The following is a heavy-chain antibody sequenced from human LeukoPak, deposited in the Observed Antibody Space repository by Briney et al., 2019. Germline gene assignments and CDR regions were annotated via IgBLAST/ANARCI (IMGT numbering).Heavy chain of an antibody. J-gene: IGHJ6*02. CDR1: GYTFTGYY. V-gene: IGHV1-2*02. CDR3: ARPASVTSGRYGMDV. D-gene: IGHD6-19*01. CDR2: INPNSGGT. Sequence: ASVKVSCKASGYTFTGYYMHWVRQAPGQGLEWMGWINPNSGGTSYAQKFQGRVTMTRDTSISTAYMELSRLRSDDTAVYYCARPASVTSGRYGMDVWGQGTTVTVSS.